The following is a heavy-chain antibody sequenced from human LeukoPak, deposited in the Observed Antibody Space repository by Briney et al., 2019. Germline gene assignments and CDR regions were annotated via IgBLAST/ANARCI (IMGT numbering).Heavy chain of an antibody. J-gene: IGHJ4*02. V-gene: IGHV4-39*02. CDR3: ARSSGTGTFSY. Sequence: SETLSLTCTVSGDSISRSTYYWAWIRQPPGKGLEWIGSVYYGRSPYFNPSLESRATISVDTSKNHFSLRMSSVTAADTAVYYCARSSGTGTFSYWGQGTLVTVSS. CDR1: GDSISRSTYY. D-gene: IGHD6-25*01. CDR2: VYYGRSP.